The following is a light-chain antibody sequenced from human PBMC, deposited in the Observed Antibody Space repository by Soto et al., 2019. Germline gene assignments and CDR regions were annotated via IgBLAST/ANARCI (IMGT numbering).Light chain of an antibody. Sequence: DIQMTQSPSALSASVGDRATITCRASQSISSWLAWYQQKPGKAPKLLIYDASTLQSGVPSRYSGSGSGTEFTLTISNLQPDDFATYYCQQLNKYPSTFGGGTKVDIK. V-gene: IGKV1-5*01. CDR1: QSISSW. CDR2: DAS. CDR3: QQLNKYPST. J-gene: IGKJ4*01.